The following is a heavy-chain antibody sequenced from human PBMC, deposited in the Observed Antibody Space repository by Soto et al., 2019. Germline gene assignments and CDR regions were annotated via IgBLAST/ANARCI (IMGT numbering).Heavy chain of an antibody. V-gene: IGHV3-30*03. CDR2: ISHVGSTK. Sequence: QAQLVESGGGVIQPGGSLRLSCAGSGFTFSSYGMNWVRQAPGKGLEWVALISHVGSTKNYAESVKGRFTVSRDNSENTFYLQMNSLRLEDTAVYYCARTRERGSWIDAFDMWGQGTVVSVSS. D-gene: IGHD3-16*01. CDR1: GFTFSSYG. J-gene: IGHJ3*02. CDR3: ARTRERGSWIDAFDM.